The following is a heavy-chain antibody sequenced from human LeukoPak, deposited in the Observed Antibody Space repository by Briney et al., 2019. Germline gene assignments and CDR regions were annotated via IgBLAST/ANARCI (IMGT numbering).Heavy chain of an antibody. Sequence: GGSLRLSCAASGFTFDDYGMSWVRQAPGKGLEWVSGINWNGGSTGYADSVKGRFTISRDNAKNSLYLQMNSLRAEDTALYHCARETQRWSYRTFDYWGQGTLVTVSS. CDR1: GFTFDDYG. J-gene: IGHJ4*02. D-gene: IGHD1-26*01. V-gene: IGHV3-20*01. CDR3: ARETQRWSYRTFDY. CDR2: INWNGGST.